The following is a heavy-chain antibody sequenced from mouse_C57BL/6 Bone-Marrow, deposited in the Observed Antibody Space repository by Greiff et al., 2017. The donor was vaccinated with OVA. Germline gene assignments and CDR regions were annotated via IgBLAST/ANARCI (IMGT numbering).Heavy chain of an antibody. J-gene: IGHJ2*01. Sequence: QVQLQQPGAELVRPGSSVKLSCKASGYTFTSYWMHWVKQRPIQGLEWIGNIDTSDSETHYNQKFKDKATLTVDKSSSTAYMQLSSLTSEDSAVYYCARGYYGSSYDYWGQGTTLTVSS. D-gene: IGHD1-1*01. CDR2: IDTSDSET. CDR1: GYTFTSYW. CDR3: ARGYYGSSYDY. V-gene: IGHV1-52*01.